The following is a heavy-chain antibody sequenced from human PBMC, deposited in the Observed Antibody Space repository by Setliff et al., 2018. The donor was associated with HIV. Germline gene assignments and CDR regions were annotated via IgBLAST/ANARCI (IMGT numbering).Heavy chain of an antibody. V-gene: IGHV3-7*03. Sequence: GGSLRLSCEASGFSVSGNYMTWVRQAPGKGLEWVASISPDGTRNHCVGSVKGRFTASRDNAKSSLYLQMNSLRAEDTAVYFCARVLLITNAVYGVVSNRFDHWGRGSQVTVSS. CDR3: ARVLLITNAVYGVVSNRFDH. CDR2: ISPDGTRN. CDR1: GFSVSGNY. D-gene: IGHD3-3*01. J-gene: IGHJ5*02.